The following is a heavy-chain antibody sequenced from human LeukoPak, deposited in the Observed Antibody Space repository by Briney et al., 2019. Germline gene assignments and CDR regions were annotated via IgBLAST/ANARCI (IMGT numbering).Heavy chain of an antibody. V-gene: IGHV3-53*01. Sequence: GGSLRLSCAASGFTVSSNYMSWVRQAPGKGLEWVSVIYSGGSTYYADSVKGRFTISRDNAKNSLYLQMDSLRAEDTAVYYCARALGDDFWSGYSDSWGQGTLVTVSS. CDR1: GFTVSSNY. CDR2: IYSGGST. CDR3: ARALGDDFWSGYSDS. J-gene: IGHJ4*02. D-gene: IGHD3-3*01.